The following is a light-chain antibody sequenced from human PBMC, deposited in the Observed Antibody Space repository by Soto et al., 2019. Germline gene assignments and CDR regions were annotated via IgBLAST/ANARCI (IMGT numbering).Light chain of an antibody. V-gene: IGKV3-20*01. CDR3: QHSET. CDR2: GAS. CDR1: QSVSSSY. J-gene: IGKJ1*01. Sequence: EIVLTQSPGTLSLSPGERATLSCRASQSVSSSYLAWYQQKPGQAPRLLIYGASSRATGIPDRFSGSGSGTDFTLPISRLEPEDFAVYYCQHSETFGQGTKVEIK.